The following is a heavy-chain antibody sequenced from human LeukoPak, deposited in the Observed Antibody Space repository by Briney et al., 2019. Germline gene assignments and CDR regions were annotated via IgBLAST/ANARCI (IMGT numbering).Heavy chain of an antibody. CDR1: GFTFSSYG. V-gene: IGHV3-23*01. D-gene: IGHD1-26*01. J-gene: IGHJ4*02. CDR3: AKGLISSATYFSYFDY. CDR2: ISAGGDLT. Sequence: QPGGSLRLSCAASGFTFSSYGMSWVRQAPGKGLEWVAAISAGGDLTNYADSVKDRFTISRDSSKNMLYVQMNSLRAEDTAIYYCAKGLISSATYFSYFDYWGQGTLVTVSS.